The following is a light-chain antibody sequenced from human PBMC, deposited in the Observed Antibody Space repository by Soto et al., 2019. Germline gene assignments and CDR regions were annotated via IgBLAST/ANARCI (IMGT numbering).Light chain of an antibody. CDR1: SSNIGSNI. V-gene: IGLV1-44*01. CDR3: ATWYDGLKGDV. CDR2: SNN. J-gene: IGLJ1*01. Sequence: QSVLTQPPSASGTPGQRVTISCSGSSSNIGSNIVSWYQQLPGTAPKLLMYSNNQRPSGVPDRFSGSKSGTSASLAISGLQYEDEADYYCATWYDGLKGDVFGTGTKLTVL.